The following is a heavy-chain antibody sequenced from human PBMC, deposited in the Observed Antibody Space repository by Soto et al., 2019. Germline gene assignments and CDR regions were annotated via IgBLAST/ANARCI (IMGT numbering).Heavy chain of an antibody. CDR2: TYYRSKWYK. CDR1: GDSVSSNSAA. CDR3: ARHPTIARFENGLDV. J-gene: IGHJ6*02. Sequence: SQTLSLTCAISGDSVSSNSAAWNWIRQSPSRGLEWLGRTYYRSKWYKDYAVSVKSRITINPDTYKKKFSLKMRSVTAADTAVYYCARHPTIARFENGLDVWGQGTMVTVSS. V-gene: IGHV6-1*01. D-gene: IGHD1-1*01.